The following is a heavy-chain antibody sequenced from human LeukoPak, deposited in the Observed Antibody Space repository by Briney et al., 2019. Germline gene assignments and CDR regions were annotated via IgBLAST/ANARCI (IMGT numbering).Heavy chain of an antibody. J-gene: IGHJ4*02. Sequence: PGGSLRLSCAASGFTFSSYAMSWVRQAPGKGLEWVSAISGSGGSTYYTDSVKGRFTISRDNSKNTLYLQMNSLRAEDTAVYYCAGTPWFGELTLDYWGQGTLVTVSS. D-gene: IGHD3-10*01. CDR3: AGTPWFGELTLDY. CDR1: GFTFSSYA. CDR2: ISGSGGST. V-gene: IGHV3-23*01.